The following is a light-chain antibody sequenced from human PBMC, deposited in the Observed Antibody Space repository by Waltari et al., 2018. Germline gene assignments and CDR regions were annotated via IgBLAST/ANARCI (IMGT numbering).Light chain of an antibody. CDR1: QGLVHSDGNTY. CDR3: MQGSLWPPT. Sequence: DVVLTQSPLSLPVTLGQPASISCRSSQGLVHSDGNTYLNWVHQRPGQSPRRLIYKVSHRDSGVPDTFSGSGSGTDFTLKISRVEAEDVGVYYCMQGSLWPPTFGAGTKVEIK. V-gene: IGKV2-30*02. J-gene: IGKJ4*01. CDR2: KVS.